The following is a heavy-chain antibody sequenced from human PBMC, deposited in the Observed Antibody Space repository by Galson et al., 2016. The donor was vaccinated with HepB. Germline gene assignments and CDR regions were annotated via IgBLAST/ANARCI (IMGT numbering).Heavy chain of an antibody. CDR2: INTNSSGT. D-gene: IGHD3-9*01. J-gene: IGHJ4*02. CDR3: ARAGLRYFDWFSPYYFDY. Sequence: SVKVSCKASGYTFTGHYIHWVRQAPGQGLEWMGWINTNSSGTKFAVKFQGRVTVTRDTSTSIAYMELSRLRSDDTAVYFCARAGLRYFDWFSPYYFDYWGQGTLVTVSS. CDR1: GYTFTGHY. V-gene: IGHV1-2*02.